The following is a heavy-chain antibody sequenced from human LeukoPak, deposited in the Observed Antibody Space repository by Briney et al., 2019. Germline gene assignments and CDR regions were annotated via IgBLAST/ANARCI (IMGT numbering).Heavy chain of an antibody. Sequence: GSLRLSCAASGFTFSSYSMNWVRQAPGKGLEWVSCISSGGTYIYYADSVKGRFTISRDNSKNTLYLQMNSLRAEDTAVYYCAKDAATLRYSLDYWGQGTLVTVSS. J-gene: IGHJ4*02. D-gene: IGHD3-9*01. CDR1: GFTFSSYS. CDR3: AKDAATLRYSLDY. V-gene: IGHV3-21*01. CDR2: ISSGGTYI.